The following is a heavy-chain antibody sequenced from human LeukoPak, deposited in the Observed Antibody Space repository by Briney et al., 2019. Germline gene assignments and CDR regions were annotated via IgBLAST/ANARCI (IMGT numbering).Heavy chain of an antibody. V-gene: IGHV3-7*01. J-gene: IGHJ2*01. CDR3: ASPSGDYYDSYDWYFDL. D-gene: IGHD4-17*01. CDR2: IKQDGSEK. Sequence: PGGSLRLSCAASGFTFSSYGMNWVRQAPGKGLEWVANIKQDGSEKYYVDSVKGRFTISRDNAKNSLYLQMNSLRAEDTAVYYCASPSGDYYDSYDWYFDLWGRGTLVTVSS. CDR1: GFTFSSYG.